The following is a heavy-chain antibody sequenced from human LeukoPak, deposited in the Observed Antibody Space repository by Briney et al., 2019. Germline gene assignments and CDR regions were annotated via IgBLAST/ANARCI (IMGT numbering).Heavy chain of an antibody. J-gene: IGHJ3*02. Sequence: ASVKVSCKASGGTFSSYAISWVRQAPGQGLEWMGGIIPIFGTANYAQKFQGRVTITADESTSTAYMELSSLRSEDTAVYYCASEKLVGAPGGYAFDIWGQRTMVTVSS. CDR3: ASEKLVGAPGGYAFDI. D-gene: IGHD1-26*01. CDR1: GGTFSSYA. CDR2: IIPIFGTA. V-gene: IGHV1-69*13.